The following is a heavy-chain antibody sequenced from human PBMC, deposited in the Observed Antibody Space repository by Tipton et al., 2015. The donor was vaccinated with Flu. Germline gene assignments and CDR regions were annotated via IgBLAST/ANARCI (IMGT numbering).Heavy chain of an antibody. CDR3: AREGDYYDSSGPISLFYY. CDR1: GGSISSGGYY. V-gene: IGHV4-31*03. J-gene: IGHJ4*02. Sequence: LRLSCTVSGGSISSGGYYWGWIRQHPGKGLEWIGYIYYSGSTYYNPSLKSRVTISVDTSKNQFSLKLSSVTAADTAVYYCAREGDYYDSSGPISLFYYWGQGTLVTVSS. D-gene: IGHD3-22*01. CDR2: IYYSGST.